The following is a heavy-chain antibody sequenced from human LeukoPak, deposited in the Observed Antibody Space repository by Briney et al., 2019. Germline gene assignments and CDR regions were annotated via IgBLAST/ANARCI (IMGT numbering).Heavy chain of an antibody. J-gene: IGHJ6*03. D-gene: IGHD5-18*01. CDR2: IIPIFGTA. Sequence: GGSLRLSCAASGFTFSSYAISWVRQAPGQGLEWMGGIIPIFGTANYAQKFQGRVTITADESTSTAYMELSSLRSEDTAVYYCARERSGYSYANYYYYMDVWGKGTTVTVSS. V-gene: IGHV1-69*01. CDR3: ARERSGYSYANYYYYMDV. CDR1: GFTFSSYA.